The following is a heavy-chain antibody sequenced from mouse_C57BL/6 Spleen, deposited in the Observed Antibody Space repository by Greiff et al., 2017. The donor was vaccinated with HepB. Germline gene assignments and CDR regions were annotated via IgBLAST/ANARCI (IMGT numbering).Heavy chain of an antibody. CDR3: ARYGKKFAY. CDR2: IDPSDSYT. Sequence: VQLQQSGAELVMPGASVKLSCKASGYTFTSYWMHWVKQRPGQGLEWIGEIDPSDSYTNYNQKFKGKSTLTVDKSSSTAYMQLSSLTSEDSAVYYCARYGKKFAYWGQGTVVTVSA. V-gene: IGHV1-69*01. D-gene: IGHD2-1*01. CDR1: GYTFTSYW. J-gene: IGHJ3*01.